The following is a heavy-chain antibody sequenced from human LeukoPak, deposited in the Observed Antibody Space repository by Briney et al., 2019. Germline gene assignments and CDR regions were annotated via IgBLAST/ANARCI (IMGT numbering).Heavy chain of an antibody. J-gene: IGHJ4*02. CDR3: SRGSGWLSVY. CDR1: GFTFGDYL. CDR2: ISGGTT. D-gene: IGHD6-19*01. Sequence: GGSLRLSCTASGFTFGDYLMSWFRQAPGKGLEWIGYISGGTTEYAASVKGRFTISRDDSTSIAYLQMNSLTTEDTAVYYCSRGSGWLSVYWGQGTLVTVSS. V-gene: IGHV3-49*03.